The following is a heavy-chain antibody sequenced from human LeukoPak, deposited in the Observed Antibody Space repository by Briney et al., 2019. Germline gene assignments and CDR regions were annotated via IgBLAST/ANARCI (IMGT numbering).Heavy chain of an antibody. J-gene: IGHJ6*03. D-gene: IGHD3-10*01. Sequence: QPGRSLRLSCAASGFTFSSYGMHWVRQAPGKGLEWVAVISYDGSNKYYADSVKGRFTISRDNSKNTLYLQMNSLRAEDTAVYYCAKDGARGSVFYYMDVWGKGATVTVSS. CDR1: GFTFSSYG. CDR2: ISYDGSNK. CDR3: AKDGARGSVFYYMDV. V-gene: IGHV3-30*18.